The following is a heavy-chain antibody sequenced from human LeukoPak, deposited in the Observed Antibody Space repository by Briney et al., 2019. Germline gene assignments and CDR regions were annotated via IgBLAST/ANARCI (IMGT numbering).Heavy chain of an antibody. CDR1: GYTFTGYY. J-gene: IGHJ5*02. CDR2: INPNSGGK. Sequence: ASVKVSCKASGYTFTGYYMHWVRQAPGQGLEWMGWINPNSGGKNYAQKFQGRVTMTRDTSISTAYMELSRLRSDDTAVYYCASSPRRHYDSSGYYYNWFDPWGQGTLVTVSS. CDR3: ASSPRRHYDSSGYYYNWFDP. D-gene: IGHD3-22*01. V-gene: IGHV1-2*02.